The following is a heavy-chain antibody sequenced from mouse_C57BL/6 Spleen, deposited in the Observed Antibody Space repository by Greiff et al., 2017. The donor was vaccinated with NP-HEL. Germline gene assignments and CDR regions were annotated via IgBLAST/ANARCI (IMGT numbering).Heavy chain of an antibody. CDR3: ASETGWLLDY. J-gene: IGHJ2*01. CDR2: IYPGSGNT. D-gene: IGHD2-3*01. CDR1: GYTFTDYY. V-gene: IGHV1-76*01. Sequence: QVQLKQSGAELVRPGASVKLSCKASGYTFTDYYINWVKQRPGQGLEWIARIYPGSGNTYYNEKFKGKATLTAEKSSSTAYMQLSSLTSEDSAVYFCASETGWLLDYWGQGTTLTVSS.